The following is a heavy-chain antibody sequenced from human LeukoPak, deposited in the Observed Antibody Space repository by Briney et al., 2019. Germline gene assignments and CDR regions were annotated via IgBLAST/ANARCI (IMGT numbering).Heavy chain of an antibody. CDR2: INHSGST. D-gene: IGHD3-3*01. CDR3: AQDHYDFWSGYYRHDAFDI. CDR1: GGSFSGYY. Sequence: SETLSLTCAVYGGSFSGYYWSWIRQPPGKGLEWIGEINHSGSTSYNPSLKSRVTVSVDTSKNQFSLKLSSVTAADTAVYYCAQDHYDFWSGYYRHDAFDIWGQGTMVTVSS. J-gene: IGHJ3*02. V-gene: IGHV4-34*01.